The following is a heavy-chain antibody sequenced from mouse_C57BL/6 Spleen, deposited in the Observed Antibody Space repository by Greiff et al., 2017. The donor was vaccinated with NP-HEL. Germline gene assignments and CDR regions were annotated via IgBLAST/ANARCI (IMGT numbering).Heavy chain of an antibody. D-gene: IGHD2-3*01. CDR3: ARSEDGYYLAWFAY. CDR2: IYPGDGDT. J-gene: IGHJ3*01. CDR1: GYAFSSSW. Sequence: VQLQQSGPELVKPGASVKISCKASGYAFSSSWMNWVKQRPGKGLEWIGRIYPGDGDTNYNGKFKGKATLTADKSSSTAYMQLSSLTSEDSAVYFCARSEDGYYLAWFAYWGQGTLVTVSA. V-gene: IGHV1-82*01.